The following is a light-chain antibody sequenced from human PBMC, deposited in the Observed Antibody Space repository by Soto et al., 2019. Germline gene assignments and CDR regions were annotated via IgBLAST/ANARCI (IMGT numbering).Light chain of an antibody. CDR1: SSNIGAGYD. CDR3: QSYDFTLSVV. CDR2: GNT. J-gene: IGLJ2*01. V-gene: IGLV1-40*01. Sequence: QSALTQPPSVSGAPGQRVTISCTGSSSNIGAGYDVHWYQQLPGAAPKLLIYGNTNRPSGVPDRFSGSKSGTSASLAITGLQAEDEADYYCQSYDFTLSVVFGGGTKLTVL.